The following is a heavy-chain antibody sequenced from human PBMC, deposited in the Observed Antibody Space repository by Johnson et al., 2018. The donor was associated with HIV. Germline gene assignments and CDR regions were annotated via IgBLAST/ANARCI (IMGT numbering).Heavy chain of an antibody. CDR2: VSYDGSIK. J-gene: IGHJ3*02. CDR1: GFSFSSYA. D-gene: IGHD4-17*01. CDR3: ARAMYADDYGDYLFLAPRLDAFDI. Sequence: QVQLVESGGGVVQPGRSLRLSCAASGFSFSSYAMHWVRQSPGKGLEWVAVVSYDGSIKYYADYVKRRFSISRDNSKNTLLLDMNSLRAEDTAVYYCARAMYADDYGDYLFLAPRLDAFDIWGQGTMVTVSS. V-gene: IGHV3-30*04.